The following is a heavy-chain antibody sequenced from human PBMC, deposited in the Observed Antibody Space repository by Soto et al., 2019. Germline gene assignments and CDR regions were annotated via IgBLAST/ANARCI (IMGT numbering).Heavy chain of an antibody. CDR3: ARHHYDFWSGYYTGLDAFDI. CDR2: IYPGDSDT. D-gene: IGHD3-3*01. Sequence: GESLKISCKGSGYSFTSYWIGWVRQMPGKGLEWMGIIYPGDSDTRYSPSFQGQVTISADKSISTAYLQWSSLKASDTAMYYCARHHYDFWSGYYTGLDAFDIWGQGTMVTVSS. V-gene: IGHV5-51*01. CDR1: GYSFTSYW. J-gene: IGHJ3*02.